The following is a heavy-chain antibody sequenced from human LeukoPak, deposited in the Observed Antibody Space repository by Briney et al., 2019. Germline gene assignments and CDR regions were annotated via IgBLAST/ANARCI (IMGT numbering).Heavy chain of an antibody. CDR1: GGSISSYY. Sequence: SETLSFTCTVSGGSISSYYWSWIRQSPGKGLEWIGYIYYSGSANYNPSLESRVTISVDTSKNQFSLKLSSVTAADTAVYYCAREYYGSGNSSPSHSDYWGQGTLVTVSS. J-gene: IGHJ4*02. V-gene: IGHV4-59*01. CDR2: IYYSGSA. D-gene: IGHD3-10*01. CDR3: AREYYGSGNSSPSHSDY.